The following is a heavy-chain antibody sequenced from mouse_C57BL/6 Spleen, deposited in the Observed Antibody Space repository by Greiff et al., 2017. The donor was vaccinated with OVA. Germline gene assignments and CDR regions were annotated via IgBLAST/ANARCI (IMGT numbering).Heavy chain of an antibody. V-gene: IGHV1-80*01. CDR3: ARGPIYYDYDGGFAY. J-gene: IGHJ3*01. CDR2: IYPGDGDT. D-gene: IGHD2-4*01. CDR1: GYAFSSYW. Sequence: VQLQQSGAELVKPGASVKISCKASGYAFSSYWMNCVKQRPGKGLEWIGQIYPGDGDTNYNGKFKGKATLTADKSSSTAYMQLSSLTSEDSAVYFCARGPIYYDYDGGFAYWGQGTLVTVSA.